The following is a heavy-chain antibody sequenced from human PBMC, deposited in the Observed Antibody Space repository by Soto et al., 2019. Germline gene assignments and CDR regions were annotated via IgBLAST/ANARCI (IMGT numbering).Heavy chain of an antibody. Sequence: QVQLQESGPGLVKPSETLSLTCSVSGGSISGYYWCWIRQPPGKGLEWIGYMLYSGSTNYSPSLSSRVTMSVDTSKNQFSLRLSSVTAADTAVYYCARDLSSGWYANWGQGTLVTVSS. D-gene: IGHD6-19*01. CDR3: ARDLSSGWYAN. CDR2: MLYSGST. CDR1: GGSISGYY. V-gene: IGHV4-59*01. J-gene: IGHJ4*02.